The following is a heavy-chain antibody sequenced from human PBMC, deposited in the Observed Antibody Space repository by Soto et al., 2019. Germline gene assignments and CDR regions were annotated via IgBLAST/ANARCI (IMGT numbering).Heavy chain of an antibody. CDR1: GFTFSSYS. CDR2: INSDGSST. CDR3: ARGGPDQLGVDYYYYGMDV. J-gene: IGHJ6*02. Sequence: GGSLRLSCAASGFTFSSYSMNWVRQAPGKGLVWVSRINSDGSSTSYADSVKGRFTISRDNAKNTLYLQMNSLRAEDTAVYYCARGGPDQLGVDYYYYGMDVWGQGTTVTVSS. D-gene: IGHD7-27*01. V-gene: IGHV3-74*01.